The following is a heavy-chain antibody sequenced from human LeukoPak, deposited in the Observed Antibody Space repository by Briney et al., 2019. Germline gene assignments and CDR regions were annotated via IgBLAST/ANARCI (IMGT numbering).Heavy chain of an antibody. J-gene: IGHJ4*02. CDR3: ARGEVDYYDSSGYLPLYWFDY. V-gene: IGHV1-69*05. CDR1: GGTFSSYA. D-gene: IGHD3-22*01. Sequence: SVKVSCKASGGTFSSYAISWVRQAPGQGLEWMGRIIPIFGTANYAQKFQGRVTITTDESTSTAYMELSSLRSEDTAVYYCARGEVDYYDSSGYLPLYWFDYWGQGTLVTVSS. CDR2: IIPIFGTA.